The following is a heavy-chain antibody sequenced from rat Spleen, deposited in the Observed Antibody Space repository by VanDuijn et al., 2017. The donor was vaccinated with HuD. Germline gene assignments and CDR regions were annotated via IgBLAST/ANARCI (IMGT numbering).Heavy chain of an antibody. CDR2: ITNAAGKV. V-gene: IGHV5-31*01. Sequence: EVQLVESGGGLVQPGRSLKLSCVASGFTFNNYWMTWIRQAPGKGLEWVASITNAAGKVHYPDSVKGRFTLSRDNAKSTLYLQMGSLRSEDTATYYCTTFSDYATSPFAYWGQGTLVTVSS. J-gene: IGHJ3*01. D-gene: IGHD1-6*01. CDR3: TTFSDYATSPFAY. CDR1: GFTFNNYW.